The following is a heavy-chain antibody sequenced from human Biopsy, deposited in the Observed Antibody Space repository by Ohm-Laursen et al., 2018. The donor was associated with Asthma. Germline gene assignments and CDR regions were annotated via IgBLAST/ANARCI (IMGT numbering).Heavy chain of an antibody. CDR3: ARGPELDV. J-gene: IGHJ6*02. Sequence: PSETLSLTCDVYPGSFSGFFWTWIRQSPGKGLEWIGETNERGVTNNNPSLKSRVIISIDTYWNRVSLKLTSVTAADTAVYHCARGPELDVWGQGTTVTVSS. CDR1: PGSFSGFF. V-gene: IGHV4-34*01. CDR2: TNERGVT.